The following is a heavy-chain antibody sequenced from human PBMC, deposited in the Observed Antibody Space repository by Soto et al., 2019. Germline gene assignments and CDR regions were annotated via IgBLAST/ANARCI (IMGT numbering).Heavy chain of an antibody. J-gene: IGHJ5*02. CDR1: GFTFGDSY. D-gene: IGHD2-15*01. CDR2: ISPGSRYP. CDR3: VRGGGGGLFDP. Sequence: GGSLRLSCAGSGFTFGDSYMSWIRQAPGKGLEWLSYISPGSRYPAYADSVKGRFTISRGNAKRSLYLQMMSLTAEDTAIYYCVRGGGGGLFDPWGQGTMVTVSS. V-gene: IGHV3-11*06.